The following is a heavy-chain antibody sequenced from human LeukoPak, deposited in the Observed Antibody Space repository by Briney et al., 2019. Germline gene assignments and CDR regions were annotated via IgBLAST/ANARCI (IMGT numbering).Heavy chain of an antibody. CDR3: ARNGGSGSYYRFEH. J-gene: IGHJ4*02. Sequence: GGSLRLSCAASEFTFSNYAMSWVRQAPGKGLEWVSTITGSGGSTYYADSVKGRFTISRDNSKNTVYLQMNSLRVEDTAVYYCARNGGSGSYYRFEHWGQGTLATVSS. D-gene: IGHD3-10*01. CDR1: EFTFSNYA. V-gene: IGHV3-23*01. CDR2: ITGSGGST.